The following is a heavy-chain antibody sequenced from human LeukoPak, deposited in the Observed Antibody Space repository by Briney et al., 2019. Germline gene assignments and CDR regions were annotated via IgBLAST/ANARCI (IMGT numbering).Heavy chain of an antibody. CDR3: AKGDYCDSSGYYNPGLFDY. V-gene: IGHV3-23*01. D-gene: IGHD3-22*01. CDR1: GFTFSSYA. CDR2: ISGSGGST. Sequence: PGGSLRLSCAASGFTFSSYAMSWVRQAPGKGLEWVSAISGSGGSTYYADSVKGRFTISRDNSKNTLYLQMNSLRAEDTAVYYCAKGDYCDSSGYYNPGLFDYWGQGTLVTVSS. J-gene: IGHJ4*02.